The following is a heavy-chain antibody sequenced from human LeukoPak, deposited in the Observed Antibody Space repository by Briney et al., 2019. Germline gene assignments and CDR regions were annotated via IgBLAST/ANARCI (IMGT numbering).Heavy chain of an antibody. Sequence: ASVKVSFTASGYTFTDYYMHWVRQAPGQGLGWMGWINPNSGGTIYAQKFQGRVTMTRDTSISTAYMELSRLRSDDTAVYYCARVGDMTTVLLSGTYCFDYWGQGTLVTVSS. CDR3: ARVGDMTTVLLSGTYCFDY. V-gene: IGHV1-2*02. J-gene: IGHJ4*02. D-gene: IGHD4-11*01. CDR2: INPNSGGT. CDR1: GYTFTDYY.